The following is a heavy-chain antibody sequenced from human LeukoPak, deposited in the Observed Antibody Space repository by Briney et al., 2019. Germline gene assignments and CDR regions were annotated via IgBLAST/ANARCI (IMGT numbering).Heavy chain of an antibody. CDR1: GFSFSNYN. CDR2: ISSTGSYI. D-gene: IGHD3-22*01. Sequence: GGSLRLSCAASGFSFSNYNMNWVRQAPGKGPEWVSSISSTGSYIYYADSVRGRFTISRDNAKNSLYLQMNSLRAEDTAVYYCASINYYDSSGYYNLQDLEVFDSWGQGTMVTVSS. CDR3: ASINYYDSSGYYNLQDLEVFDS. J-gene: IGHJ3*02. V-gene: IGHV3-21*01.